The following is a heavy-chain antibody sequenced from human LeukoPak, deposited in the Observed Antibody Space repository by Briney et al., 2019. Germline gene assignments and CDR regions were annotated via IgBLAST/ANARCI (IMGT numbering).Heavy chain of an antibody. D-gene: IGHD4-11*01. CDR3: ARGNSNYGYVFDI. Sequence: GGSLRLSCAASGFTFSDYYMSWIRQAPGKGLEWVSDISTSGSIIHYADSVKGRFTISRDNAKNSLYLQMNSLRAEDTAVYYCARGNSNYGYVFDIWGQGTMVTVSS. CDR2: ISTSGSII. CDR1: GFTFSDYY. J-gene: IGHJ3*02. V-gene: IGHV3-11*04.